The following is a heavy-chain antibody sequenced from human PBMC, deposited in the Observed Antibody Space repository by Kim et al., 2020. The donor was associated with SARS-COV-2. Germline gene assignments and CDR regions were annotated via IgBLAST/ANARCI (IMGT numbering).Heavy chain of an antibody. V-gene: IGHV1-69*13. CDR1: GGTFSSYA. Sequence: SVKVSCKASGGTFSSYAISWVRQAPGQGLEWMGGIIPIFGTANYAQKFQGRVTITADESTSTAYMELSSLRSEDTAVYYCAGRVARGYGGNSVYFDYWGQGTLVTVSS. CDR3: AGRVARGYGGNSVYFDY. J-gene: IGHJ4*02. CDR2: IIPIFGTA. D-gene: IGHD2-21*02.